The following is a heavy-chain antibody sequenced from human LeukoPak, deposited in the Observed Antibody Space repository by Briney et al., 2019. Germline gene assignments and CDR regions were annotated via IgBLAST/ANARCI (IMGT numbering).Heavy chain of an antibody. J-gene: IGHJ5*02. CDR1: GYTFTSYD. Sequence: GASVKVSCKASGYTFTSYDINWVRQATGQGLEWMGWMNPNSGNTGYAQKFQGRVTMTRNTSISTAHMELSSLRSEDTAVYYCAFLLPYCSSTSCYSGGWFDPWGQGTLVTVSS. CDR2: MNPNSGNT. V-gene: IGHV1-8*01. D-gene: IGHD2-2*02. CDR3: AFLLPYCSSTSCYSGGWFDP.